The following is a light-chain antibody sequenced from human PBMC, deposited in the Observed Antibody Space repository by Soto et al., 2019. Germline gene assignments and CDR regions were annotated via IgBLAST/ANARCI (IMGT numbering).Light chain of an antibody. Sequence: DIQMTQSPSSLSASVGDRVTITCRASQSISTYLNWYQQKPGKAPKLLIYRVFSLESGVPSRFSGSGSGTDFTLIISSLQPEDFAIYYCQQSYSTPPTFGQGTKVEIK. V-gene: IGKV1-39*01. CDR1: QSISTY. CDR3: QQSYSTPPT. CDR2: RVF. J-gene: IGKJ2*01.